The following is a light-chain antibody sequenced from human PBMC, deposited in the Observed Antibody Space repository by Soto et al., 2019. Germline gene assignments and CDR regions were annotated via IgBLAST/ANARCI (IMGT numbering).Light chain of an antibody. V-gene: IGKV3-11*01. CDR1: QSVSSR. Sequence: EVVLTQSPGTLSLCPGGRATLSCRASQSVSSRLAWYQQRPGQSPRLLIYGASMRASGIPVRFIGSGSGTDFTLTITSLEPEDFAVYYCQQRSKWVTFGRGTKVDIK. CDR2: GAS. J-gene: IGKJ4*01. CDR3: QQRSKWVT.